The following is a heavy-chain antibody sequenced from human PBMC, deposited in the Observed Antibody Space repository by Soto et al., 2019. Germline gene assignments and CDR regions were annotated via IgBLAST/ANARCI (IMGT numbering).Heavy chain of an antibody. CDR2: IYPGDSDT. J-gene: IGHJ6*02. D-gene: IGHD6-19*01. CDR1: GYSFTGYW. CDR3: ARPREAGKNYYGVDV. Sequence: GESLKISCKGSGYSFTGYWIGWVRQMPGKGLEWMGIIYPGDSDTRYSPSFQGQVSISADKSISTAYVQWSSLKASDTAMYYCARPREAGKNYYGVDVWGQGTTVTV. V-gene: IGHV5-51*01.